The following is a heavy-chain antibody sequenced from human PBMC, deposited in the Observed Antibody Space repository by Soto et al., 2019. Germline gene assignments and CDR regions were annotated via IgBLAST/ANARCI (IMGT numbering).Heavy chain of an antibody. V-gene: IGHV2-26*01. Sequence: QVTLKESGPVLVKPTETLTLTCTVSGFSLSNARMGVSWIRQPPGKALEWLAHIFSNDEKSYSTSLKSRLTISKDTSKSQVVLTMTNMDPVDTATYYCARILPNYDFWSGRYYYYGMDVWGQGTTVTVSS. CDR1: GFSLSNARMG. CDR3: ARILPNYDFWSGRYYYYGMDV. J-gene: IGHJ6*02. D-gene: IGHD3-3*01. CDR2: IFSNDEK.